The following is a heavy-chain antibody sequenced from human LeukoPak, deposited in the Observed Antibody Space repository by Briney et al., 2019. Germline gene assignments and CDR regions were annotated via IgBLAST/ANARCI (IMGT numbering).Heavy chain of an antibody. J-gene: IGHJ4*02. D-gene: IGHD6-13*01. CDR3: AGVGGTYSSSFPFDY. CDR1: GFTFSSYS. Sequence: GESLKISCAASGFTFSSYSMNWVRQAPGKGLEWVSSISSSSSYIYYADSVKGRFTISRDNAKKSLYLQMHSLRAEDTAVYYCAGVGGTYSSSFPFDYWGQGTLVTVSS. V-gene: IGHV3-21*01. CDR2: ISSSSSYI.